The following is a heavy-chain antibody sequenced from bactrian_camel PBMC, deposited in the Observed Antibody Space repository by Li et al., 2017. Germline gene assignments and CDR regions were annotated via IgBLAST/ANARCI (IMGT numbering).Heavy chain of an antibody. D-gene: IGHD3*01. V-gene: IGHV3S53*01. Sequence: HVQLVESGGGSVQAGGSLRLSCVASGDTISRYCMGWFRQIPDKEREGVAGIESAGSTSYADSVKGRFTISLDHAKKTLYLQMSSLKPDDSATYYCAAVTGPTGAKIWGGCWYNHWGQGTQVTVS. J-gene: IGHJ4*01. CDR3: AAVTGPTGAKIWGGCWYNH. CDR1: GDTISRYC. CDR2: IESAGST.